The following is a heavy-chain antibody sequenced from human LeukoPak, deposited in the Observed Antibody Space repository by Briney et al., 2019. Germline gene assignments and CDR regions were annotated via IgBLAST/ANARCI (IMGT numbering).Heavy chain of an antibody. CDR2: ISYDGSNK. CDR3: ASGHSYALDY. Sequence: GGSLRLFCAASGFTFSSYGMHWVRQAPGKGLEWVAVISYDGSNKYYADSVKGRFTISRDNSKNTLYLQMNSLRAEDTAVYYCASGHSYALDYWGQGTLVIGSS. D-gene: IGHD5-18*01. V-gene: IGHV3-30*03. CDR1: GFTFSSYG. J-gene: IGHJ4*02.